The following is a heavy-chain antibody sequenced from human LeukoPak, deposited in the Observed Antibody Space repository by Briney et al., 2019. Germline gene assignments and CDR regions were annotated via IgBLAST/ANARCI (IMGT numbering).Heavy chain of an antibody. D-gene: IGHD4-23*01. CDR3: ARGWLAETMVVTPYNY. J-gene: IGHJ4*02. CDR2: IIPIFGTA. CDR1: GGTFSSYA. Sequence: SVKVSCKASGGTFSSYAISWVRQAPGQGLERMGGIIPIFGTANYAQKFQGRVTITADESTSTAYMELSSLRSEDTAMYYCARGWLAETMVVTPYNYWGQGTLVTVSS. V-gene: IGHV1-69*13.